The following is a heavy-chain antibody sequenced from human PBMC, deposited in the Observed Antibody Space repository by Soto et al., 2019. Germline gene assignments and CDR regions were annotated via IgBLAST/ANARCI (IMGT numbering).Heavy chain of an antibody. D-gene: IGHD2-2*01. V-gene: IGHV3-23*01. CDR3: AKDLGYCSSTGCYDFYAMDV. CDR2: ISGSGGTT. CDR1: GFTFSTSA. J-gene: IGHJ6*02. Sequence: VQLLESGGGLVQPGGSLRLSCTASGFTFSTSAMNWVRQAPGKGLEWVSGISGSGGTTYYADSVKGRITISRDNSKNTVFLQMNSLRAEDTAVYYCAKDLGYCSSTGCYDFYAMDVWGQGTTVTVSS.